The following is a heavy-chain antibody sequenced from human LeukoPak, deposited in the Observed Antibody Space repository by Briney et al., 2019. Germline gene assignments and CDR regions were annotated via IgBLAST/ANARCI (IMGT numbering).Heavy chain of an antibody. CDR2: IYYSGST. V-gene: IGHV4-30-4*08. J-gene: IGHJ4*02. Sequence: SETLSLTCTVSGGSISSVDYYWSWIRQPPGKGREMNGYIYYSGSTYYNPSLKSRITISVDTSKNQFSLKLSSVTAADTAVYYCARASFAPGGGDYWGQGTLVTVSS. CDR1: GGSISSVDYY. CDR3: ARASFAPGGGDY. D-gene: IGHD3-10*01.